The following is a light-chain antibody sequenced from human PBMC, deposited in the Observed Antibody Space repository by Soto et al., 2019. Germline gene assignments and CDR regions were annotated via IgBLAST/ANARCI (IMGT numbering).Light chain of an antibody. Sequence: DLQMPQSPSSLSASVGDRVTITCQASQDTRKYLNWYQQKPGKAPKLLIYDVSNLATGVPSRFSGSGSGTDFTFTISSLQPEDIATYYCQQYDNLPYTFGQGTKLEI. J-gene: IGKJ2*01. CDR2: DVS. V-gene: IGKV1-33*01. CDR1: QDTRKY. CDR3: QQYDNLPYT.